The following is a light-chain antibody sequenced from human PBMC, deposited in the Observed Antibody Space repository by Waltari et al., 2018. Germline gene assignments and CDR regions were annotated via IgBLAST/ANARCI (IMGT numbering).Light chain of an antibody. CDR3: CSYAGSSTVV. Sequence: QSALTQPASVSGPPGQSITISCTGTSSDVGPYNLVSWYQHHTGKAPKLMIYEVSKRPSGVSYRFSGSKSGNTASLTISGLQTDDEADYYCCSYAGSSTVVFGGGTKLTVL. CDR1: SSDVGPYNL. V-gene: IGLV2-23*02. CDR2: EVS. J-gene: IGLJ2*01.